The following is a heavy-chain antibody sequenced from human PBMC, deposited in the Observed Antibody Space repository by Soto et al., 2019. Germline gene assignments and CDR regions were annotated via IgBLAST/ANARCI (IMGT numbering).Heavy chain of an antibody. CDR1: GGSISSGGYY. V-gene: IGHV4-31*03. J-gene: IGHJ4*02. D-gene: IGHD3-22*01. Sequence: SETLSLTCTVSGGSISSGGYYWSWIRQYPGKGLEWIGYIYYSVSTYYNPSLKSRVTISVDTSKNQFSLKLSSVTAADTAVYYCARVVDSSGYPFDYWGQGTMVTVSS. CDR3: ARVVDSSGYPFDY. CDR2: IYYSVST.